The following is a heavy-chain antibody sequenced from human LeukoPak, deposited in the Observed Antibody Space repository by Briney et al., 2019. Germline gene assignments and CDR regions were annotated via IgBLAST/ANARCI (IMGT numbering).Heavy chain of an antibody. J-gene: IGHJ5*02. CDR1: GGSISSYY. V-gene: IGHV4-4*07. CDR3: ARGIPHDYGDYVLAAWFDP. D-gene: IGHD4-17*01. CDR2: IYTSGST. Sequence: PSETLSLTCTVSGGSISSYYWSWIRQPAGKGLEWIGRIYTSGSTNYNPSLKSRVTMSVDTSKNQFSLKLSSVTAADTAVYYCARGIPHDYGDYVLAAWFDPWGQGTLVTVSS.